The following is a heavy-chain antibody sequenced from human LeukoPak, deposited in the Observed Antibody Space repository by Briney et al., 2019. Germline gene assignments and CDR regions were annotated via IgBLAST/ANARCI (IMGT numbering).Heavy chain of an antibody. Sequence: SETLSLTCTVSGDSISGFYWSWIRQPAGKGLQWIGHIYTSGSTNYNPSLKSRVTMSVDRSTNEFSLTVRSVTAADAALYDCARGVRAYGDYGDYYFYIDVWGKGATVTVSS. V-gene: IGHV4-4*07. D-gene: IGHD4-17*01. CDR2: IYTSGST. J-gene: IGHJ6*03. CDR1: GDSISGFY. CDR3: ARGVRAYGDYGDYYFYIDV.